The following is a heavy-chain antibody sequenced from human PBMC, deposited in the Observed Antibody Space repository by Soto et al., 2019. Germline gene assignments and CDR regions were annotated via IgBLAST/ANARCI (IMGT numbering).Heavy chain of an antibody. CDR1: GYDFSTFW. Sequence: GESLKISCQASGYDFSTFWIVWVRQTPGKGLEWMGVIYGGDSDDTYSPSFQGQVTISVDRSRNTAYLHWSSLRASDTAIYYCARNRNAGWFDPWGQGTPVTLSS. V-gene: IGHV5-51*01. J-gene: IGHJ5*02. CDR3: ARNRNAGWFDP. CDR2: IYGGDSDD.